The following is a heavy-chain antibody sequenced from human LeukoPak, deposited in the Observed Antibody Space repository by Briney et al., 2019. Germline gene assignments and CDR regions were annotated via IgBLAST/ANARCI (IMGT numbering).Heavy chain of an antibody. V-gene: IGHV4-39*01. Sequence: SETLSLTCTVSGGSISRSTYYWGWIRQSPGKGLEWIGSIYYSGSTYYNPSLKSRVTISVDTSKNQFSLKLSSVTAADTAVYYCARKYYDILTGFEAYNWFDPWGQGTLVTVSS. D-gene: IGHD3-9*01. CDR1: GGSISRSTYY. CDR2: IYYSGST. J-gene: IGHJ5*02. CDR3: ARKYYDILTGFEAYNWFDP.